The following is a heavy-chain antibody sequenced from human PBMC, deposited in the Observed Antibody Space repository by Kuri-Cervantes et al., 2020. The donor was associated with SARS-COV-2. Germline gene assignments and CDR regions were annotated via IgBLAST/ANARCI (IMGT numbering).Heavy chain of an antibody. D-gene: IGHD3-10*01. Sequence: SVKVSCKASGGTLSTYGITWVRQAPGQGLEWMGGIIPIFGTANYAQKFQGRVKITADEFTSTAYMELSSLRAEDTAVYYCVKVSEEYGSGSYLGAFDIWGQGTMVTVSS. CDR3: VKVSEEYGSGSYLGAFDI. J-gene: IGHJ3*02. V-gene: IGHV1-69*13. CDR1: GGTLSTYG. CDR2: IIPIFGTA.